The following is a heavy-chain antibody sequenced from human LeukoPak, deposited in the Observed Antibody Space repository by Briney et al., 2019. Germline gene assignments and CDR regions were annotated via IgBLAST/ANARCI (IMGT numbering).Heavy chain of an antibody. D-gene: IGHD3-22*01. Sequence: GGSLRLSCAASGFTFSSYWMSWVRQAPGKGLEWVANIKQDGSEKYYVDSVKGRFTISRDNAKNSLYLQMNSLRVEDTAVYYCARVKAYYYDSSGYYGYWGQGTLVTVSS. CDR3: ARVKAYYYDSSGYYGY. CDR1: GFTFSSYW. V-gene: IGHV3-7*01. CDR2: IKQDGSEK. J-gene: IGHJ4*02.